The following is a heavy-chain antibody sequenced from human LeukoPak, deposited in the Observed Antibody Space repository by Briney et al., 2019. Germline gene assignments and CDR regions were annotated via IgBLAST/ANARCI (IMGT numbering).Heavy chain of an antibody. Sequence: SVKVSCKASGGTFSSYAISWVRQAPGQGLEWMGRIIPILGIANYAQKFQGRVTITADKSTSTAYMELSSLRSEDTAVYYCARDEYRSGGSCRDKNWFDPWGQGTLVTVSS. CDR3: ARDEYRSGGSCRDKNWFDP. V-gene: IGHV1-69*04. J-gene: IGHJ5*02. CDR1: GGTFSSYA. D-gene: IGHD2-15*01. CDR2: IIPILGIA.